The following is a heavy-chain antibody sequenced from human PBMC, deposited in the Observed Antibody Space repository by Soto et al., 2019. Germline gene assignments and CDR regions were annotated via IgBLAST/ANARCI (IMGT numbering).Heavy chain of an antibody. CDR3: VRTSLVVAAATREDY. CDR1: GFTFGSYW. D-gene: IGHD2-15*01. V-gene: IGHV3-74*01. J-gene: IGHJ4*02. Sequence: EVQLVESGGGLVQPGGSLRLSCAASGFTFGSYWKHWVRQAPGKGLVWVSRINSDGSSTSYADSVKGRFTISRDNAKNTLYLQMNSLRAEDTAVYYCVRTSLVVAAATREDYWGQGTLVTVSS. CDR2: INSDGSST.